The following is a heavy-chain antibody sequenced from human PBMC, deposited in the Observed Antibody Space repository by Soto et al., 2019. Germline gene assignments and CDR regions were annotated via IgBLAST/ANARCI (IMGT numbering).Heavy chain of an antibody. CDR3: AREGSYGWYDC. CDR1: GGTFNSYG. J-gene: IGHJ5*01. D-gene: IGHD2-15*01. V-gene: IGHV1-69*06. Sequence: GASVKVSCKASGGTFNSYGISWVRQAPGQGLDWMGVIIPLYGTVNYAQKFQGRVSITADKSTSTAYMDLNSLRSDDTAVYYCAREGSYGWYDCWGQGTLVTVSS. CDR2: IIPLYGTV.